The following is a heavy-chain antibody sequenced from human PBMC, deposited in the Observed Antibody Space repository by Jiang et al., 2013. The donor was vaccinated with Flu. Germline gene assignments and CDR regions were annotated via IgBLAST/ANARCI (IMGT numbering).Heavy chain of an antibody. Sequence: GAEVKKPGASVKVSCKTSGYNFASYGISWVRQAPGQGLEWMGWISAFNGNTEYTQKFQGRVTMTTDTSTSTAYMELRSLRSDDTAVYYCARDDIVVANGRAFDHWGQGTLVHRLL. D-gene: IGHD2-2*01. CDR3: ARDDIVVANGRAFDH. J-gene: IGHJ4*02. V-gene: IGHV1-18*01. CDR2: ISAFNGNT. CDR1: GYNFASYG.